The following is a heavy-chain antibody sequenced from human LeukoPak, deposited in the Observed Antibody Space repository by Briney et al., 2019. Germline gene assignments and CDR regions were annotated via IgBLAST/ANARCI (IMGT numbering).Heavy chain of an antibody. D-gene: IGHD1-26*01. CDR1: GFTFSSYA. V-gene: IGHV3-23*01. CDR3: AKVEGLGATEYYFDY. Sequence: PGGSLRLSCAASGFTFSSYAMSWVRQAPGKGLEWVSAISGSGGSTYYADSVKGRFTISRVNSKNTLYLQMNSLRAEDTAVYYCAKVEGLGATEYYFDYWGQGTLVTVSS. CDR2: ISGSGGST. J-gene: IGHJ4*02.